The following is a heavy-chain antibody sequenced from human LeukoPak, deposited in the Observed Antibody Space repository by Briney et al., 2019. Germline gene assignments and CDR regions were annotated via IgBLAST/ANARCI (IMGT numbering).Heavy chain of an antibody. CDR2: VSGSGGII. CDR1: GFTFNSYA. CDR3: AKTTAGNSSGRNPGWPVDY. Sequence: GGSLRLSCAAPGFTFNSYAMTWVRQAPGKGLEWVSHVSGSGGIIYYADSVKGRFTIFRDNSKNTLYLQMNSLRAEDTAVYYCAKTTAGNSSGRNPGWPVDYWGRGTLVTVSS. V-gene: IGHV3-23*01. D-gene: IGHD6-19*01. J-gene: IGHJ4*02.